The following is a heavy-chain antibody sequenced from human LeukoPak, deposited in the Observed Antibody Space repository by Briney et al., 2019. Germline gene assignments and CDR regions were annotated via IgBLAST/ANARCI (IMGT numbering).Heavy chain of an antibody. CDR3: AKDLTYYYGSSGYYQTESADY. CDR1: GFTFSSYA. Sequence: PGGSLRLSCAASGFTFSSYAMSWVRQAPGKGLEWVSAISGSGGSTYYADSVKGRFTISRDNSKNTLYLQMNSLRAEDTAVYYCAKDLTYYYGSSGYYQTESADYWGQGTLVTVSS. CDR2: ISGSGGST. J-gene: IGHJ4*02. D-gene: IGHD3-22*01. V-gene: IGHV3-23*01.